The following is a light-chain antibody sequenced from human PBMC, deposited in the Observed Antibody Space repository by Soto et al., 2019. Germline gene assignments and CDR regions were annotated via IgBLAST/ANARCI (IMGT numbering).Light chain of an antibody. CDR3: GSYTSSSTYG. CDR2: HVT. Sequence: LTQPSSFSSPPAQSITLSCTVTNKYIGGYNYVSWYQQHPGKPPVLMIYHVTDRSSWVSNRFSASTSVNTASLTIPWLQAEDEADYSCGSYTSSSTYGFGTGTKVTVL. J-gene: IGLJ1*01. CDR1: NKYIGGYNY. V-gene: IGLV2-14*01.